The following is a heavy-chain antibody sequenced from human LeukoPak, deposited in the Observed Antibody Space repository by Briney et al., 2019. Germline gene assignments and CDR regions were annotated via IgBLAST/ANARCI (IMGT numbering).Heavy chain of an antibody. Sequence: GESLKISCKASGYSFINYWIGWVRQMPGKGLEWMGITYPGDSETRYSPSFQGQVTISADKSITTAYLQWSSLKASDTAIYYCARRVVTGARYYFDYWGQGTLVTVSS. J-gene: IGHJ4*02. D-gene: IGHD2-21*02. CDR1: GYSFINYW. V-gene: IGHV5-51*01. CDR2: TYPGDSET. CDR3: ARRVVTGARYYFDY.